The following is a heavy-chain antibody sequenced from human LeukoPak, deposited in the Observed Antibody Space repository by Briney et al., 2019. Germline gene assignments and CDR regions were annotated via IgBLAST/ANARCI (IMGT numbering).Heavy chain of an antibody. CDR1: GYTFTSYD. Sequence: ASVKVSCKASGYTFTSYDINWVRQATGQGLEWMGWMNPNSGNTGYAQKFQGRVTMTRDTSTRTAYMELSSLRSDDTAVYYCARVFTIATIATWFDPWGQGTLVTVSS. D-gene: IGHD1-26*01. J-gene: IGHJ5*02. CDR3: ARVFTIATIATWFDP. CDR2: MNPNSGNT. V-gene: IGHV1-8*01.